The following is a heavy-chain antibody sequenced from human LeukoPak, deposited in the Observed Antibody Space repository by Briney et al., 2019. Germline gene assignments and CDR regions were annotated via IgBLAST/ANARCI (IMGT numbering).Heavy chain of an antibody. CDR3: ARVRLTGSSYYYYMDV. CDR1: GGSITTSGHY. Sequence: SETLSLTCTVSGGSITTSGHYWAWIRRPPGKGLEWIGSMSYSGATYYNPSLRSRVTISLDTSKNQFSLKLTSVTAADTAMYYCARVRLTGSSYYYYMDVWGNGTTVTVSS. V-gene: IGHV4-39*07. CDR2: MSYSGAT. J-gene: IGHJ6*03. D-gene: IGHD1-14*01.